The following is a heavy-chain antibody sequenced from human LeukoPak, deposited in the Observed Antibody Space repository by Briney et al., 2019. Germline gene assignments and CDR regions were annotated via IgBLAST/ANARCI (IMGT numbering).Heavy chain of an antibody. CDR3: ARREYYYDSSGYYPYYFDY. CDR1: GGSFSGYY. Sequence: SETLSLTCAVHGGSFSGYYWSWIRQPPGKGLEWIGEINHSGSTNYNPSLKSRVTISVDTSKNQFSLKLSSVTAADTAVYYCARREYYYDSSGYYPYYFDYWGQGTVVSVSS. V-gene: IGHV4-34*01. D-gene: IGHD3-22*01. CDR2: INHSGST. J-gene: IGHJ4*02.